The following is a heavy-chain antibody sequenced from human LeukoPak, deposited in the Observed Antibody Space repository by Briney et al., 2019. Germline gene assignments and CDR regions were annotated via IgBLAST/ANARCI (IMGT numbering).Heavy chain of an antibody. V-gene: IGHV6-1*01. D-gene: IGHD3-22*01. CDR3: ASLYDSSGYFDY. CDR1: GDSVSSNSAT. Sequence: SQTLSLTCAISGDSVSSNSATWNWIRQSPSRGLEWLGRTYYRSKWYNDYAVSVKGRITINPDTSKNQFSLQLNSVTPEDTAVYYCASLYDSSGYFDYWGQGTLVTVSS. J-gene: IGHJ4*02. CDR2: TYYRSKWYN.